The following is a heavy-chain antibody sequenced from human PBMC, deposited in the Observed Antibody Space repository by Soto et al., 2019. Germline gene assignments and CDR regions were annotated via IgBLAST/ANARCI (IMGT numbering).Heavy chain of an antibody. CDR1: GGTFSSYA. V-gene: IGHV1-69*13. D-gene: IGHD2-2*02. CDR3: ARGGPPADIVVVKDAIPDYYYGMDV. J-gene: IGHJ6*02. CDR2: IIPIFGTA. Sequence: SVKVSCKASGGTFSSYAISWVRQAPGQGLEWMGGIIPIFGTANYAQKFQGRVTITADESTSTAYMELSSLRSEDTAVYYCARGGPPADIVVVKDAIPDYYYGMDVWGQGTTVTVSS.